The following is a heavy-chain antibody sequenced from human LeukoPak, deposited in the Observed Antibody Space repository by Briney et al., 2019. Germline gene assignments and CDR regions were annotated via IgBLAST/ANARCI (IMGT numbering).Heavy chain of an antibody. CDR3: ARPYSSGWYGDFDY. CDR2: IYSGGST. CDR1: GFTVSSNY. Sequence: GGSLRLSCAASGFTVSSNYMSWVRQAPGKGLEWVSVIYSGGSTYYADSVKGRFTISRDNSKNTLYLQMNSLRAEDTAVYYCARPYSSGWYGDFDYWGLGTLVTVSS. J-gene: IGHJ4*02. V-gene: IGHV3-66*04. D-gene: IGHD6-19*01.